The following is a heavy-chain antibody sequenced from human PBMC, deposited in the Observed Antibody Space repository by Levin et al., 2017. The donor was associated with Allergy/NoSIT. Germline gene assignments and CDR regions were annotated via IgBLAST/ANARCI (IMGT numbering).Heavy chain of an antibody. V-gene: IGHV4-59*01. CDR2: IYYSGST. CDR3: ARDAPGSSWFDY. J-gene: IGHJ4*02. Sequence: SQTLSLTCTVSGGSISSYYWSWIRQPPGKGLEWIGYIYYSGSTNYNPSLKSRVTISVDTSKNQFSLKLSSVTAADTAVYYCARDAPGSSWFDYWGQGTLVTVSS. D-gene: IGHD6-13*01. CDR1: GGSISSYY.